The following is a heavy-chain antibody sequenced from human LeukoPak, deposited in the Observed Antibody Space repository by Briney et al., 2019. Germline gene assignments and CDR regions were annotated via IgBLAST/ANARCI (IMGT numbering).Heavy chain of an antibody. CDR2: ISYSGGSA. CDR1: GFTFSSYA. J-gene: IGHJ4*02. Sequence: GGSLRLSCAASGFTFSSYAMNWVRQAPGKGLEWVSSISYSGGSASYADSVKGRFTISRDKSKNTLHLQIKSLRAEDTAVYYCAKEVDGYTYLPIDYWGQGTLVTVSS. V-gene: IGHV3-23*01. D-gene: IGHD5-24*01. CDR3: AKEVDGYTYLPIDY.